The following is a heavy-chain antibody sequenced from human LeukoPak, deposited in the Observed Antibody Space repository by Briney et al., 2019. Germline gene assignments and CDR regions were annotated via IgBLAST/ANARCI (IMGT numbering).Heavy chain of an antibody. D-gene: IGHD3-22*01. Sequence: GRSLRLSCAASGFTFSSYGMHWVRQAPGKGLEWVAVIWYDGSKEYYADSVKGRVTISRDNSKNTMYLEVKSQRAEDTAVYYCARCYYDSSGSGFYFDYWGQGTLLTVSS. V-gene: IGHV3-33*08. CDR3: ARCYYDSSGSGFYFDY. J-gene: IGHJ4*02. CDR1: GFTFSSYG. CDR2: IWYDGSKE.